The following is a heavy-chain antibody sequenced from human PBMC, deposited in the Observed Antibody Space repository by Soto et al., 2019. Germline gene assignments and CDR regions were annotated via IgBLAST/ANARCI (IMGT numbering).Heavy chain of an antibody. CDR1: GFSVTANY. CDR2: IYSGGST. D-gene: IGHD5-12*01. Sequence: DVQVVESGGGLIQPGGSLRLSCEVSGFSVTANYMSWVRQAPGKGLEWVSVIYSGGSTYYIDSVKGRFSISRDISKNTLYLQMNSLRAEDTAVYYCPGYGYWGQGTLVTVSS. J-gene: IGHJ4*02. V-gene: IGHV3-53*01. CDR3: PGYGY.